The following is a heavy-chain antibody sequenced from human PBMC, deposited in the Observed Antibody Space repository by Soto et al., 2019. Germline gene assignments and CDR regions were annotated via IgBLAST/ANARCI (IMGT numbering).Heavy chain of an antibody. Sequence: SETLSLTCTVSGGSISSYYWSWIRQPPGKGLEWIGYIYYSGSTNYNPSLKSRVTISVDTSKNQFSLKLSSVTAADTAVYYCARSQSGLAAAERTDYAFDIWGQGTMVTVSS. CDR3: ARSQSGLAAAERTDYAFDI. V-gene: IGHV4-59*01. CDR2: IYYSGST. CDR1: GGSISSYY. J-gene: IGHJ3*02. D-gene: IGHD6-13*01.